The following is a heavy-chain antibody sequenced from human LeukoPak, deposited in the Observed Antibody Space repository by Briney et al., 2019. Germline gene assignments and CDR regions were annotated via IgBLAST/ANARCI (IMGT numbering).Heavy chain of an antibody. Sequence: SETLSLTCAVYGGSFSGYYWRWLRQPPGKGLEWIGEINHSGSTNFNPSLKSRVTISVDTSKNPFSLKLSSVTAADTAVYDCARGSRSGWNRAYYSYYAIDVWGQGTMVTVSS. CDR1: GGSFSGYY. D-gene: IGHD6-19*01. CDR3: ARGSRSGWNRAYYSYYAIDV. CDR2: INHSGST. J-gene: IGHJ6*02. V-gene: IGHV4-34*01.